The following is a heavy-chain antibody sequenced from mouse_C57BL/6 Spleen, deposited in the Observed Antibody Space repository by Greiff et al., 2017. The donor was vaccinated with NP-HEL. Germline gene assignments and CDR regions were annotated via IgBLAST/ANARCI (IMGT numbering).Heavy chain of an antibody. V-gene: IGHV1-75*01. CDR2: IFPGSGST. D-gene: IGHD2-1*01. Sequence: QVQLQQSGPELVKPGASVKISCKASGYTFTDYYINWVKQRPGQGLEWIGWIFPGSGSTYYNEKFKGKATLTVDKSSSTAYMLLSSLTSEDSAVYYCARSGGYGKGWYFDVWGTGTTVTVSS. J-gene: IGHJ1*03. CDR1: GYTFTDYY. CDR3: ARSGGYGKGWYFDV.